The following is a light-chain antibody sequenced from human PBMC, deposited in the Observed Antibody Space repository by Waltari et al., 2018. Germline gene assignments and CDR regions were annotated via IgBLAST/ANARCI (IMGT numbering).Light chain of an antibody. CDR3: QVWDTSDPSLYV. CDR2: EDS. J-gene: IGLJ1*01. CDR1: NIGKHT. Sequence: SLVVTQPPSVSVAPGQTARITCGGNNIGKHTVHWYQQKPGQVPVLVVYEDSDRPSGSPERFSGSNSGNTATLTISRVEAGDEAGYYCQVWDTSDPSLYVFGTGTKVTVL. V-gene: IGLV3-21*02.